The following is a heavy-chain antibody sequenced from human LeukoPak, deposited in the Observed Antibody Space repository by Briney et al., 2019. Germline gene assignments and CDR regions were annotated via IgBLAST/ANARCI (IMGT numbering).Heavy chain of an antibody. D-gene: IGHD6-19*01. CDR2: IYPSDSDT. J-gene: IGHJ3*02. Sequence: GESLKISCKGSGYSFTSYWIGWVRQMPGKGLEWMGIIYPSDSDTRNNPSFQGQVTLSADKSISSVYLQWSSLKASDTAMYYCARRKVAGNEEGFDIWGQGTMVTVSS. CDR3: ARRKVAGNEEGFDI. CDR1: GYSFTSYW. V-gene: IGHV5-51*01.